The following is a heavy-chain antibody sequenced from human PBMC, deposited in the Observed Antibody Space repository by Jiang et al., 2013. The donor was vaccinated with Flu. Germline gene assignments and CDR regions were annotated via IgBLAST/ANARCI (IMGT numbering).Heavy chain of an antibody. CDR2: IYPGDSDT. V-gene: IGHV5-51*03. CDR3: ARKADYGDYAEEYFQH. J-gene: IGHJ1*01. D-gene: IGHD4-17*01. CDR1: GYSFTSYW. Sequence: GAEVKKPGESLKISCKGSGYSFTSYWIGWVRQMPGKGLEWMGIIYPGDSDTRYSPSFQGQVTISADKSISTAYLQWSSLKASDTAMYYCARKADYGDYAEEYFQHWGQGTLVTVSS.